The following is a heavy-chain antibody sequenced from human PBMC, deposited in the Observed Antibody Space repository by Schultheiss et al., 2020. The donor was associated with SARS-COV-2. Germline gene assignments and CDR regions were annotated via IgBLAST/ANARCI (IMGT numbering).Heavy chain of an antibody. D-gene: IGHD3-22*01. V-gene: IGHV2-5*02. CDR1: GFSLSTSGVG. CDR3: ARTTRWLIGFDY. CDR2: IYWDDDK. J-gene: IGHJ4*02. Sequence: SGPTLVKPTQTLTLTCTFSGFSLSTSGVGVGWIRQPPGKALEWLAVIYWDDDKRYSTSLKSRLTISKDTSKSQVVLTMTNMDPVDTATYYCARTTRWLIGFDYWGQGTLVTVSS.